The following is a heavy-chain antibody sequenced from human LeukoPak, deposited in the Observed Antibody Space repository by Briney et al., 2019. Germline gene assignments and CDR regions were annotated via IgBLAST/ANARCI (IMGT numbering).Heavy chain of an antibody. CDR1: GFNFHRYT. CDR2: AGWAGGTT. Sequence: GGSLRLSCATSGFNFHRYTIHWVRQAPGKGLEWVSLAGWAGGTTYYSDSVRGRLTISRDSGRNSVCLQMNSLTTDDTAFYFCAKELDTMFFDYWGQGALVTVSS. CDR3: AKELDTMFFDY. D-gene: IGHD3-10*02. J-gene: IGHJ4*02. V-gene: IGHV3-43*01.